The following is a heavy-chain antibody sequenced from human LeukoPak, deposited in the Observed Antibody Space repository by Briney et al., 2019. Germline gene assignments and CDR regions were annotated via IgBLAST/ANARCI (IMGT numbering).Heavy chain of an antibody. CDR2: IYYSGST. CDR1: GGSFSGYY. V-gene: IGHV4-34*01. Sequence: PSETLSLTCAVYGGSFSGYYWSWIRQPPGKGLEWIGSIYYSGSTYYNPSLKSRVTISVDTSKNQFSLKLSSVTAADTAVYYCARPARLRYFDWLLAFDIWGQGTMVTVSS. J-gene: IGHJ3*02. D-gene: IGHD3-9*01. CDR3: ARPARLRYFDWLLAFDI.